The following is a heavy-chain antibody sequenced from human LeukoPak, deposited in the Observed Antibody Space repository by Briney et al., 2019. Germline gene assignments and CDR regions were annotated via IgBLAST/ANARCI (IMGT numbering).Heavy chain of an antibody. V-gene: IGHV4-39*07. Sequence: PSGTLSLTCAVSGGSISSYYWGWIRQPPGKGLEWIGSIYYSGSTYYNPSLKSRVTISVDTSKNQFSLKLSSVTAADTAVYYCARAPRDKYSSGWYDVDDAFDIWGQGTMVTVSS. J-gene: IGHJ3*02. D-gene: IGHD6-19*01. CDR1: GGSISSYY. CDR3: ARAPRDKYSSGWYDVDDAFDI. CDR2: IYYSGST.